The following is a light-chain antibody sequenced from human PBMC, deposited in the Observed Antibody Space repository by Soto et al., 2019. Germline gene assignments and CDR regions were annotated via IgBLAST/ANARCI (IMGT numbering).Light chain of an antibody. Sequence: EIVLTQFPATLSLSPGEEATLSCRASQSVGTSLAWYQQKPGQAPRLLIYDTFNSAAGIPARFSGSGSGADFTLTISGLEPEDFAVYYCQQGGSFGGGTKVEIK. V-gene: IGKV3-11*01. CDR1: QSVGTS. CDR3: QQGGS. J-gene: IGKJ4*01. CDR2: DTF.